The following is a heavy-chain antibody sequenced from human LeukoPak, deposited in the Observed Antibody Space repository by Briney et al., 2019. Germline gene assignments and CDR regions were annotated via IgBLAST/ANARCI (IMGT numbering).Heavy chain of an antibody. V-gene: IGHV1-8*03. D-gene: IGHD2-15*01. CDR2: MNPNSGNT. J-gene: IGHJ6*03. CDR3: ARDLRGFGGYYYMDV. CDR1: GYTFTSYD. Sequence: ASVKVSCKASGYTFTSYDINWVRQATGQGLEWMGWMNPNSGNTGYAQKFQGRVTITADESTSTAYMELSSLRSEDTAVYYCARDLRGFGGYYYMDVWGKGTTVTISS.